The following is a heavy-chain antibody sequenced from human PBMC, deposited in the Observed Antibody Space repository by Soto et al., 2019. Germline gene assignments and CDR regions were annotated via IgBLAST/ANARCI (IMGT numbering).Heavy chain of an antibody. D-gene: IGHD3-22*01. J-gene: IGHJ4*02. CDR3: ARTNYQDSSGFV. Sequence: QVQLQESGPGLVKPSETLSLTCTVSGGSVSSGNYYWSWIRQPPGKGLEWIGYIDYSGSIKYNPSLESRVTISVETSKNQFSLKLRSVTAADTAVYYCARTNYQDSSGFVRGQGTLVTVSS. V-gene: IGHV4-61*01. CDR1: GGSVSSGNYY. CDR2: IDYSGSI.